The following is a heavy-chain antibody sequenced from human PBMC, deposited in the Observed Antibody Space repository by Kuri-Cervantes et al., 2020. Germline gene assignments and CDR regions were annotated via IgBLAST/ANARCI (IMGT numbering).Heavy chain of an antibody. D-gene: IGHD3-16*01. V-gene: IGHV3-30*03. J-gene: IGHJ5*02. CDR3: ARDHYGGAGFDP. CDR2: ISYDGSNK. Sequence: GGSLRLSCAASGFTFSSYGMHWVRQAPGKGPEWVAVISYDGSNKYYADSVKGRFTISRDNAKNSLYLQMNSLRAEDTALYCCARDHYGGAGFDPWGQGTLVTVSS. CDR1: GFTFSSYG.